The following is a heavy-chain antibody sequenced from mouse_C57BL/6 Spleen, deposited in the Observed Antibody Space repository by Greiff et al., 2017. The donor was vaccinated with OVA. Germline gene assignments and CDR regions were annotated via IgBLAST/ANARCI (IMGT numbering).Heavy chain of an antibody. CDR1: GYSFTDYN. D-gene: IGHD1-1*01. J-gene: IGHJ1*03. V-gene: IGHV1-39*01. CDR3: ARFTTVVATRYFDV. CDR2: INPNYGTT. Sequence: EVQLQQSGPELVKPGASVKISCKASGYSFTDYNMNWVKQSHGKSLEWIGVINPNYGTTSYNPKFKGKATLTVDKSSSTAYMQLNSLTAEDSAVYYCARFTTVVATRYFDVWGTGTTVTVSS.